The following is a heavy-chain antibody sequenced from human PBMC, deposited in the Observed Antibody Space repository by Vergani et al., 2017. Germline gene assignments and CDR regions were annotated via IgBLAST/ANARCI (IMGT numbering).Heavy chain of an antibody. Sequence: QVQVVQSGAEVKKSGASVKVSCKTSGYTFSNYYKHWVRQAPGQGLEWMGIINPSGGHTNYAQKFQGRVTMTRDTSTSTVYMELRSLRSEDTAIYYCARGGYGILTGYRYWGQGALVTDSA. CDR2: INPSGGHT. CDR3: ARGGYGILTGYRY. V-gene: IGHV1-46*03. D-gene: IGHD3-9*01. CDR1: GYTFSNYY. J-gene: IGHJ4*02.